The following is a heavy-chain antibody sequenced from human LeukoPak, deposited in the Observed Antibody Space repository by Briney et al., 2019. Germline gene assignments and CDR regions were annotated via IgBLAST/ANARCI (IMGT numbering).Heavy chain of an antibody. CDR1: GGSIISSSYY. CDR3: ARRNEYHDPGGGVDP. V-gene: IGHV4-39*01. CDR2: IYYSGSS. Sequence: EPLSLTCTVAGGSIISSSYYWGWIRQPPGKGLEWIGSIYYSGSSYYNPSLKSRVTICVDSSNNQFFLMLSSVAAADTAVYYCARRNEYHDPGGGVDPWGQGTLVTVSS. D-gene: IGHD2-2*01. J-gene: IGHJ5*02.